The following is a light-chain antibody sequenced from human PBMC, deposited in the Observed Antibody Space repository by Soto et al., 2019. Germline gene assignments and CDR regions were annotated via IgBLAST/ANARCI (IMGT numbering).Light chain of an antibody. J-gene: IGKJ1*01. CDR3: QQYNNWPRT. CDR1: QTVGSN. V-gene: IGKV3D-15*01. CDR2: GAS. Sequence: EIVMTQSPATLSVSPGEGATLSCRASQTVGSNLAWYQQKPGQPPRLLIYGASTRATSIPARFSGSGSGTEFAVTISSLQSEDFAVYYCQQYNNWPRTFGQGTKVDI.